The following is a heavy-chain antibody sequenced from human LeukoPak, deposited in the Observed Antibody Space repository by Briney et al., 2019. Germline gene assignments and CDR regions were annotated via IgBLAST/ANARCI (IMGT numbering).Heavy chain of an antibody. V-gene: IGHV4-39*07. CDR2: IYYSGST. CDR3: ARDLGDYYYGMDV. J-gene: IGHJ6*02. Sequence: PSETLSLTCTVSGGSISSSSYYWGWIRQPPGKGLEWIGSIYYSGSTYYNPSLKSRVTISVDTSKNQFSLKLSSVTAADTAVYYCARDLGDYYYGMDVWGQGTTVTVSS. CDR1: GGSISSSSYY. D-gene: IGHD3-16*01.